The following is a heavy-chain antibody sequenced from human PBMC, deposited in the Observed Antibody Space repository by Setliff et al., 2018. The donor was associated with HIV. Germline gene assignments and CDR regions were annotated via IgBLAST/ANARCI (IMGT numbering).Heavy chain of an antibody. V-gene: IGHV4-39*01. CDR2: IYYSGTT. J-gene: IGHJ3*02. CDR3: ARHSITLVVGVPERDDAFDI. Sequence: PSETLSLTCTVSGGSISRDSFYWGWFRQPPGEGLEWIGSIYYSGTTYYAPSLETRLTISVDTSTNQFSLKLSSVTAADTAVYYCARHSITLVVGVPERDDAFDIWGQGTMVTVSS. D-gene: IGHD3-22*01. CDR1: GGSISRDSFY.